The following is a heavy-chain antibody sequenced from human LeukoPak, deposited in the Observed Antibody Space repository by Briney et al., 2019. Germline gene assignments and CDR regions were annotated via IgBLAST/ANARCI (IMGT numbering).Heavy chain of an antibody. CDR1: GGSFSGYY. D-gene: IGHD3-3*01. Sequence: SETLSLTCAVYGGSFSGYYWSWIRQPPGKGLEWIGEINHSGSTNYNPSLKSRVAISVDTSKNQFSLKLSSVTAADTAVYYCARGSGYYTGINYYYMDVWGKGTTVTVSS. J-gene: IGHJ6*03. CDR3: ARGSGYYTGINYYYMDV. V-gene: IGHV4-34*01. CDR2: INHSGST.